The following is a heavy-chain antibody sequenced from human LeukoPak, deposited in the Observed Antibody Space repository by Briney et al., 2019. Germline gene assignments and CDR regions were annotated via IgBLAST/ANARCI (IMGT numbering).Heavy chain of an antibody. V-gene: IGHV4-59*01. CDR3: ARDLYCSSTSCRDY. D-gene: IGHD2-2*01. Sequence: SETLSLTCTVSGGSISSYYWSWIRQPPGKGLEWIGYIYYSGSTNYNPSLKSRITISVDTSKNQFSLKLSSVTAADTAVYYCARDLYCSSTSCRDYWGQGTLVTVSS. CDR2: IYYSGST. J-gene: IGHJ4*02. CDR1: GGSISSYY.